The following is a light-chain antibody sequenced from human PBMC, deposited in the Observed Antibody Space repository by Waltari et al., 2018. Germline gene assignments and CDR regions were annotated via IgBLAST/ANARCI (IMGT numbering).Light chain of an antibody. CDR3: NSRDSGGTLLL. Sequence: SSELTQDPTVSVALGQTVRITCQGDSLRSHYSSWYQQTPGQAPVVVFFGKDHRPSGIPDRFSGSRSGNTASLTITGAQAEDEANYYCNSRDSGGTLLLFGGGTRLTVL. CDR2: GKD. J-gene: IGLJ3*02. V-gene: IGLV3-19*01. CDR1: SLRSHY.